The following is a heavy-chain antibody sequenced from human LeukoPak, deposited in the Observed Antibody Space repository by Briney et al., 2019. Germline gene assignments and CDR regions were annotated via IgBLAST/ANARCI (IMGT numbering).Heavy chain of an antibody. J-gene: IGHJ6*03. V-gene: IGHV3-21*04. CDR1: GLLFRMYS. CDR2: KNSVSYYNVYGASVRGDYK. Sequence: GGSLSLSCVGCGLLFRMYSMIGVRQAPGKGLEWVSAKNSVSYYNVYGASVRGDYKFYAESARGRFTISRDNAKNSLYLQMNSLRAEDTALYYCAKDITVVVPAATTDINYYYYYMDVWGKGTTVTVSS. D-gene: IGHD2-2*01. CDR3: AKDITVVVPAATTDINYYYYYMDV.